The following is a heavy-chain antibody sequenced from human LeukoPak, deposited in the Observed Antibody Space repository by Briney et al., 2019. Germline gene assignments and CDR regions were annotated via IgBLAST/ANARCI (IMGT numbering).Heavy chain of an antibody. V-gene: IGHV3-23*01. Sequence: GGSLRLSCAASGFTFSSYAMSWVRQAPGKGLEWLSSISGGGATTYCADSVKGRFTISRDNSKNTLYLQMNSLRAEDTAVYYCAKGRLKGYCSSTSCYAPQGYWGQGTLVTVSS. J-gene: IGHJ4*02. CDR2: ISGGGATT. CDR1: GFTFSSYA. D-gene: IGHD2-2*01. CDR3: AKGRLKGYCSSTSCYAPQGY.